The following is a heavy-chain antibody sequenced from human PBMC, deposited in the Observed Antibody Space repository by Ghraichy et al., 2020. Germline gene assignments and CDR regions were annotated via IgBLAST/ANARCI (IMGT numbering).Heavy chain of an antibody. CDR1: GFTFSSYA. V-gene: IGHV3-30*04. CDR3: AREGYSSGWYYFDY. J-gene: IGHJ4*02. CDR2: ISYDGSNK. D-gene: IGHD6-19*01. Sequence: GGSLRLSCAASGFTFSSYAMHWVRQAPGKGLEWVAVISYDGSNKYYADSVKGRFTISRDNSKNTLYLQMNSLRAEDTAVYYCAREGYSSGWYYFDYWGQGTLVTVSS.